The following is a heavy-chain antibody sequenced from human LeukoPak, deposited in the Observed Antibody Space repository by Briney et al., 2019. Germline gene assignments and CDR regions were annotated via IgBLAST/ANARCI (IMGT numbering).Heavy chain of an antibody. CDR1: GGSISSYY. J-gene: IGHJ4*02. V-gene: IGHV4-59*08. CDR2: IYYSGST. CDR3: ARQIYDSSGYLLDN. D-gene: IGHD3-22*01. Sequence: SSETLFLTCTVSGGSISSYYWSWIRQPPGKGLEWIGYIYYSGSTNYNPSLKSRVTISVDTSKNQFSLKLSSVTAADTAVYYCARQIYDSSGYLLDNWGQGTLVTVSS.